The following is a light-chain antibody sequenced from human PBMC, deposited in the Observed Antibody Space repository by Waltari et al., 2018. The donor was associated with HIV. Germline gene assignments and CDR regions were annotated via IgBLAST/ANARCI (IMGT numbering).Light chain of an antibody. CDR3: SSFTSSTAWV. V-gene: IGLV2-14*03. CDR1: RRDVGGYDY. CDR2: DVT. Sequence: QSALTQPASVSGSPGQSITISCTGTRRDVGGYDYVSWYQQYPGKAPKLMIYDVTNRPSGTSNRFSGSKSGNTASLTISGLQAEDEADYYCSSFTSSTAWVFGGGTRVTVL. J-gene: IGLJ3*02.